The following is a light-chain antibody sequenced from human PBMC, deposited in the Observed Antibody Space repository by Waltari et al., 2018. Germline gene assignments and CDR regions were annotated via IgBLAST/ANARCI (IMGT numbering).Light chain of an antibody. CDR1: SSNIGARYD. V-gene: IGLV1-40*01. Sequence: QSVLTQPPSVSGAPGQSVTISCTGSSSNIGARYDVHWYQQVPGAAPKLPIYGNTNRPSGVPDRFSGSKSGTSASLAITGLQAEDEADYYCQSYDSSLSVLFGGGTKLTVL. CDR2: GNT. CDR3: QSYDSSLSVL. J-gene: IGLJ2*01.